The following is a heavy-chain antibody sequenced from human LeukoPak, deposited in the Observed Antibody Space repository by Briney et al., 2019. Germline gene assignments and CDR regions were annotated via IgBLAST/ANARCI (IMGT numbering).Heavy chain of an antibody. D-gene: IGHD6-13*01. Sequence: GASVKVSCKASGYTFAAYYMHWVRQAPGQGLEWMGWINPNSGGTNYAQKFQGRVTMTRDTSISTAYMELSRLRSDDTAVYYCARDHSSWYLRQDPNFDYWGQGTLVTVSS. J-gene: IGHJ4*02. CDR1: GYTFAAYY. CDR3: ARDHSSWYLRQDPNFDY. V-gene: IGHV1-2*02. CDR2: INPNSGGT.